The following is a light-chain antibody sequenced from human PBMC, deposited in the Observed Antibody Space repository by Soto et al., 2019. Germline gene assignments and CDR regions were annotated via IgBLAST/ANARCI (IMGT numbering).Light chain of an antibody. Sequence: QSALTQPASVSGSPGQSITISCTGTSSDVGGYNYVSWSQQHPGKAPKLLISEVSNRTSGVSNRFSGSKSGNTASLTISGLQADDEADYYCSSYTASSTLLFGTGTKLTVL. CDR2: EVS. V-gene: IGLV2-14*03. CDR3: SSYTASSTLL. J-gene: IGLJ1*01. CDR1: SSDVGGYNY.